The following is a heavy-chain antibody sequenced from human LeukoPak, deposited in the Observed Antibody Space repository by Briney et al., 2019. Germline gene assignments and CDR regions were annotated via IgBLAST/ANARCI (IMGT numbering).Heavy chain of an antibody. CDR1: GCTFSSHG. J-gene: IGHJ4*02. V-gene: IGHV3-23*01. CDR3: AKDRTPLRGGYEGCLHY. D-gene: IGHD5-12*01. Sequence: GGSLRLSCAASGCTFSSHGMSWVRQAPGKGLEWVSAISDRGDGTYYADSVKGRFTISRDNSKNTLYLQMNSLRAEDTAVYYYAKDRTPLRGGYEGCLHYWGQGTLVTVSS. CDR2: ISDRGDGT.